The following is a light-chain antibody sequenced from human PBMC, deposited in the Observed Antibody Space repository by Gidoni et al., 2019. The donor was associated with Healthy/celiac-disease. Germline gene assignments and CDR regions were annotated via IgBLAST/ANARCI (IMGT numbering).Light chain of an antibody. CDR1: QGISNY. CDR3: HKYNSDRPYT. Sequence: DIQMTQSPSSLSASVGDRVTITCRASQGISNYLAWYQQKPGKAPKLLIYAASTLQSGVPSRFSGSGSGSDFALTISSLHPEDVASYYCHKYNSDRPYTVGQGTKREIK. CDR2: AAS. J-gene: IGKJ2*01. V-gene: IGKV1-27*01.